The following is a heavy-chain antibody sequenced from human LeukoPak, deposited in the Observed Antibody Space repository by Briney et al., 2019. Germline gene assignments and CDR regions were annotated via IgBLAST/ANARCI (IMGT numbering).Heavy chain of an antibody. D-gene: IGHD2-2*01. J-gene: IGHJ5*02. V-gene: IGHV3-23*01. Sequence: QSGGSLRLSCAASGFTFSSYAMSWVRQAPGKGLEWVSAISGSGGSTYYADSVKGRFTISRDNSKNTLYLQMNSLRAEGTAVYYCAKDQCSSTSCPDGWFDPWGQGTLVTVSS. CDR3: AKDQCSSTSCPDGWFDP. CDR1: GFTFSSYA. CDR2: ISGSGGST.